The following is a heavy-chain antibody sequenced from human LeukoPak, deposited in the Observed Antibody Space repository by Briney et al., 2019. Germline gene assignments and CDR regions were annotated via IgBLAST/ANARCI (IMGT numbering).Heavy chain of an antibody. J-gene: IGHJ3*02. D-gene: IGHD2-2*01. CDR1: GYTFTDHS. CDR2: ISPNSGGT. V-gene: IGHV1-2*02. CDR3: ARVRDTSYYYGDAFAI. Sequence: VASVKVSCKASGYTFTDHSIHWVRQAPGQGLEWMGWISPNSGGTNYAQKFQGRVAMTKDTSISAAYMELSRLTSDDTAIYYCARVRDTSYYYGDAFAIWGQGTMVTVSS.